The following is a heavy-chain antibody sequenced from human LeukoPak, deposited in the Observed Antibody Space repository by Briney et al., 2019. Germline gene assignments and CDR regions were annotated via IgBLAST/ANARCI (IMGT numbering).Heavy chain of an antibody. V-gene: IGHV1-46*01. J-gene: IGHJ5*02. D-gene: IGHD2-2*01. Sequence: ASVKVSCKASGYTFTSYYMHWVRQALGQGLEWMGIINPSGGSTSYAQKFQGRVTMTRDMSTSTVYMELSSLRSEDTAVYYCARDRGYCSSTGCGVANWFDPWGQGTLVTVSS. CDR2: INPSGGST. CDR3: ARDRGYCSSTGCGVANWFDP. CDR1: GYTFTSYY.